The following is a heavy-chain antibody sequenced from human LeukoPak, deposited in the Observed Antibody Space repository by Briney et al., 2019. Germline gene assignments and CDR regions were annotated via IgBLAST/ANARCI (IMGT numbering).Heavy chain of an antibody. Sequence: GGSLRLSCAASEFTVSSNYMSWVRQAPGKGLEWVSVIFSGGSTYYADSVKGRFTISRDNSKNTLYLQMNSLRAEDTAVYYCATDRERDPSVYYLVGGQGTLITVSS. J-gene: IGHJ4*02. CDR3: ATDRERDPSVYYLV. CDR1: EFTVSSNY. D-gene: IGHD3-22*01. V-gene: IGHV3-53*01. CDR2: IFSGGST.